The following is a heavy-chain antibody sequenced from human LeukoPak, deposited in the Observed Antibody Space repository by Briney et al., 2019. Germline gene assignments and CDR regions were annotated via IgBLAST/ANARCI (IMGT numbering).Heavy chain of an antibody. J-gene: IGHJ6*03. V-gene: IGHV1-18*01. Sequence: AASVKVSCKASGYTFTSYGISWVRQAPGQGLEWMGWISAYNGNTNYAQKPQGRVTMTTDTSTSTAYVELRSLRSDDTAVYYCARYVAVAGTGLVNYYYMDVWGKGTTVTVSS. D-gene: IGHD6-19*01. CDR1: GYTFTSYG. CDR2: ISAYNGNT. CDR3: ARYVAVAGTGLVNYYYMDV.